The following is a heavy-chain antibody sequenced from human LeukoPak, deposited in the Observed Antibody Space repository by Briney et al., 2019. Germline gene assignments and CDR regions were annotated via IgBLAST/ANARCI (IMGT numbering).Heavy chain of an antibody. CDR2: VYYTGTT. J-gene: IGHJ4*02. D-gene: IGHD6-6*01. CDR1: GASMIGHY. Sequence: SETLSLTCSVSGASMIGHYWSWIRQSPEKGLEWIGYVYYTGTTKYNPSLKSRVTMSLDTSKNQFFLMMTPVTAADTARYYCSTRPDDNHWYRVFDYWSRGTLVTVSA. CDR3: STRPDDNHWYRVFDY. V-gene: IGHV4-59*11.